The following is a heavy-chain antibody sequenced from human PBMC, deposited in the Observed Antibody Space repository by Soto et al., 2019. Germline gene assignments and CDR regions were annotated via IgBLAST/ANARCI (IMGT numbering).Heavy chain of an antibody. CDR1: GGSISSGGYY. CDR3: ARDYTTASYYYYGMDV. CDR2: IYYSGST. J-gene: IGHJ6*02. D-gene: IGHD1-1*01. Sequence: QVQLQESGPGLVKPSQTLSLTCTVSGGSISSGGYYWSWIRQHPGKGLEWIGYIYYSGSTYYNPSLTSRVTLPVDPSKNQFSLKLSSVTAADTAVYYCARDYTTASYYYYGMDVWGQGTTVTVSS. V-gene: IGHV4-31*03.